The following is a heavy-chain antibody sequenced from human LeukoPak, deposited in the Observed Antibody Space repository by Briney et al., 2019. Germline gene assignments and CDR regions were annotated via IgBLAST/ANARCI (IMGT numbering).Heavy chain of an antibody. Sequence: ASVKVSCKASGYTFTSDYMHWVRQAPGQGLEWVGIIKPRGGSTSYAQKFQGRVTMTRDMSTSTVYMELSSLRSEDTAVYYCARDSGSPWGEQYYYYMDVWGKGTTVTVSS. J-gene: IGHJ6*03. CDR1: GYTFTSDY. V-gene: IGHV1-46*01. CDR3: ARDSGSPWGEQYYYYMDV. CDR2: IKPRGGST. D-gene: IGHD3-10*01.